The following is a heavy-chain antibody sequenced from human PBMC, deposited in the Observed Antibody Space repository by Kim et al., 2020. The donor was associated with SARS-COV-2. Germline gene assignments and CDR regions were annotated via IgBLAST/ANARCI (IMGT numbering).Heavy chain of an antibody. Sequence: ASVKVSCKASGFIFTDDYVHWVRQAPGQGLEWMGVISSSDGATNYAQNFKGRVTVTGDSSTNTVDLVLSGLTPDDTAVYFCATGTHYDDHWAEFLQFWGHGTPVIVSS. CDR3: ATGTHYDDHWAEFLQF. CDR1: GFIFTDDY. CDR2: ISSSDGAT. V-gene: IGHV1-46*01. J-gene: IGHJ4*03. D-gene: IGHD4-17*01.